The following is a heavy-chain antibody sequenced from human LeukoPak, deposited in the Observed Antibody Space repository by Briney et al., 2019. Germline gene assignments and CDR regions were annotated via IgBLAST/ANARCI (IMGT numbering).Heavy chain of an antibody. D-gene: IGHD2-8*02. Sequence: SETLSLTCTVSGGSISSYYWSWIRQPPGKGLEWIGYIYYSGSTNYNPSLKSRVTISVDTSKNQFSLKLSSVTAADTAVYYCARPRACTGGACSAFDIWGQGTMVTVSS. V-gene: IGHV4-59*01. CDR1: GGSISSYY. J-gene: IGHJ3*02. CDR3: ARPRACTGGACSAFDI. CDR2: IYYSGST.